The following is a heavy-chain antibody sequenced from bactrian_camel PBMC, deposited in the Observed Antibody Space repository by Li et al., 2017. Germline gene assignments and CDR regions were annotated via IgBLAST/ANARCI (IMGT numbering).Heavy chain of an antibody. J-gene: IGHJ6*01. CDR1: GNLANINV. Sequence: HVQLVESGGGSVQAGGSQRLSCSYSGNLANINVIGWFRQAPGKEREGVATIEKDGKTTYAESVKGRFTVSRDHAKNTLYLQMNSLKTEDTAVYYCATSMVADFGYWGQGTQVTVS. CDR2: IEKDGKT. V-gene: IGHV3S53*01. D-gene: IGHD2*01. CDR3: ATSMVADFGY.